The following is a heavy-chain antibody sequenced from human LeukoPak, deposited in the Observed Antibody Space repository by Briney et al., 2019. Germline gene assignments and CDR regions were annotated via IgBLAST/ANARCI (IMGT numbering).Heavy chain of an antibody. CDR3: ARGGRARYYYDSSGYRKPDY. V-gene: IGHV1-18*01. CDR2: ISAYNGNT. D-gene: IGHD3-22*01. CDR1: GYTFTSYG. Sequence: ASVKVSCKASGYTFTSYGISWVRQAPGQGLEWMGWISAYNGNTNYAQKLQGRVTMTTDTSTSTAFMELRSLRSDDTAVYYCARGGRARYYYDSSGYRKPDYWGQGTLVTVSS. J-gene: IGHJ4*02.